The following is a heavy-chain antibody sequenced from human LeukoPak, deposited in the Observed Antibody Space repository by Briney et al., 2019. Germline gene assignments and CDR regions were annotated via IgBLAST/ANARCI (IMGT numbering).Heavy chain of an antibody. Sequence: GGSLRLSCAASGFTFDNYAMTWVRQGPGKGLEWIATISGSGGSTYYADSVKSRFTISRDNSKNTLYLQMNSLRAEDTAVYYCARIYDFWSGLYFDYWGQGTLVTVSS. V-gene: IGHV3-23*01. D-gene: IGHD3-3*01. J-gene: IGHJ4*02. CDR2: ISGSGGST. CDR3: ARIYDFWSGLYFDY. CDR1: GFTFDNYA.